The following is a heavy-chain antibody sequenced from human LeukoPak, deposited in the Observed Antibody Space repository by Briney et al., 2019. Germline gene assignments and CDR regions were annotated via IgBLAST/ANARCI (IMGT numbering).Heavy chain of an antibody. Sequence: SETLSLTCTVSGGFITTGSHYWGWVRQPQGKGLEWIGSIYHSGTTYYKSSLKSRVTISIDTSKTQFFLTLTSVTAAATAVYYCAFGSGGTTPADYFDYWGQGTLVTVSS. V-gene: IGHV4-39*01. J-gene: IGHJ4*02. CDR3: AFGSGGTTPADYFDY. CDR2: IYHSGTT. CDR1: GGFITTGSHY. D-gene: IGHD2-15*01.